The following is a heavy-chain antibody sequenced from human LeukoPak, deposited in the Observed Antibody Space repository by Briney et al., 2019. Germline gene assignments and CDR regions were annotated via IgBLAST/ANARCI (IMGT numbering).Heavy chain of an antibody. J-gene: IGHJ4*02. CDR1: SGSISSGGYY. D-gene: IGHD4-23*01. Sequence: PSETLSLTCTISSGSISSGGYYWSWIRQHPGKGLEWIGYIYYSGSTYYNPSLKSRVTISVDTSKNQFSLKLSSVTAADTAVYYCARGVYSGNFDYWGQGTLVTVSS. V-gene: IGHV4-31*03. CDR3: ARGVYSGNFDY. CDR2: IYYSGST.